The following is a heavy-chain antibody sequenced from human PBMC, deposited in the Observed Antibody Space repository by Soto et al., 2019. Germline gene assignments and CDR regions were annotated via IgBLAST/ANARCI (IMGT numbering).Heavy chain of an antibody. D-gene: IGHD3-22*01. CDR1: GYTFTNYG. J-gene: IGHJ4*02. CDR3: ARTGHSGSYDY. CDR2: INAGNGDT. Sequence: GASVKVSCKASGYTFTNYGIHWVRQAPGQRLEWMGWINAGNGDTKYSENFQGRVTITRDTSASTVYLDLSSLSSEDTAFYYCARTGHSGSYDYSGQGTLVT. V-gene: IGHV1-3*01.